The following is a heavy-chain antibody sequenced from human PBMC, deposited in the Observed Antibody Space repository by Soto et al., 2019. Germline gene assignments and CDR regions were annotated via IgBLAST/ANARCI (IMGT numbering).Heavy chain of an antibody. CDR3: ARDLQGGYYGSGSVYFDY. D-gene: IGHD3-10*01. V-gene: IGHV1-46*01. J-gene: IGHJ4*02. CDR1: GYTFTSYY. Sequence: ASVKVSCKASGYTFTSYYMHWVRQAPGQGLEWMGIINTSGASTSYAQKFQGRVTMTRDTSTSTVYMELSSLRSEDTAVYYCARDLQGGYYGSGSVYFDYWGQGTLVTVSS. CDR2: INTSGAST.